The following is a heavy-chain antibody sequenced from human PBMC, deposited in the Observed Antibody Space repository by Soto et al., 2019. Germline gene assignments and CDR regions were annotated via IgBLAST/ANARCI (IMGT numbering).Heavy chain of an antibody. CDR2: IYYSGST. D-gene: IGHD5-12*01. V-gene: IGHV4-59*01. Sequence: QVQLQESGPGLVKPSETLSLTCAVSGGSINTYYWSWIRQPPGKGLEWIGYIYYSGSTNYNPSLKSRVTIPVDTSKNQFSLKLSSVTAADTAVYYCARDGYNYWYYDLWGRGTLVTVSS. J-gene: IGHJ2*01. CDR1: GGSINTYY. CDR3: ARDGYNYWYYDL.